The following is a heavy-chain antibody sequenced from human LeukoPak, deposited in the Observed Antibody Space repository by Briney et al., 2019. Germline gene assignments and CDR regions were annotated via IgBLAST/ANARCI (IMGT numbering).Heavy chain of an antibody. CDR2: IHNSGRT. CDR3: ARHGTISSESYFDY. D-gene: IGHD1-14*01. CDR1: GGSVSSYY. Sequence: SETLSLTCSVSGGSVSSYYWSWIRQSPGKGLEWIGHIHNSGRTNYNPSLKSRVTGFVDTSKNQVSLRLSSVTAADTAVYYCARHGTISSESYFDYWGQGALVTVSS. J-gene: IGHJ4*02. V-gene: IGHV4-59*08.